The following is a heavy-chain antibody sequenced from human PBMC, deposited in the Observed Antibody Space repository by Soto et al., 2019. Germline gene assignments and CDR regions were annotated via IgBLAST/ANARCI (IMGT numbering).Heavy chain of an antibody. CDR1: GYTFTSHG. Sequence: QVQLVQSGGEVKKPGASVKVSCKAAGYTFTSHGISWVRQAPGQGLEWMGWISTFHGSINYAQKFQGRVTMTTDTSTSTAYMELRSMRSDDTAVYYCAIFYSSGWPRGYFDYWGQGTPVTVSA. CDR3: AIFYSSGWPRGYFDY. V-gene: IGHV1-18*01. D-gene: IGHD6-19*01. CDR2: ISTFHGSI. J-gene: IGHJ4*02.